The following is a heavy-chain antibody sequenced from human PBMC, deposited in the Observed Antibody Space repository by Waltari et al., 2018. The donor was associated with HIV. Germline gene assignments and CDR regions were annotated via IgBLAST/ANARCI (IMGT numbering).Heavy chain of an antibody. J-gene: IGHJ6*02. CDR1: GNTFTRYG. D-gene: IGHD3-22*01. CDR2: ISAYKGNT. V-gene: IGHV1-18*01. CDR3: ARLTHYYDTSGPDYYYYGMDV. Sequence: QVQLVQSGAEVKKPGASVKVSCKASGNTFTRYGISWVRQAPGQGLEWMGWISAYKGNTNYAQKLQGRVSMTTVTSTSTAYMELRSLRSDDTAVYYCARLTHYYDTSGPDYYYYGMDVWGQGTTVTVSS.